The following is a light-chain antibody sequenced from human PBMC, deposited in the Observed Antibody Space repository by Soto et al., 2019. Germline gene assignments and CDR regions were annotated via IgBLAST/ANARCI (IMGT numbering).Light chain of an antibody. V-gene: IGLV2-8*01. Sequence: QSVLTQPPSASGSPGRSVTISCTGTSSDVGGYNYVSWYQQHPGKAPKLMIYEVSKRPSGVPDRFSGSKSGNTASLTVSGLQAEDEADYYCSSYEGSNTFVFGTGTKVTVL. CDR1: SSDVGGYNY. CDR2: EVS. J-gene: IGLJ1*01. CDR3: SSYEGSNTFV.